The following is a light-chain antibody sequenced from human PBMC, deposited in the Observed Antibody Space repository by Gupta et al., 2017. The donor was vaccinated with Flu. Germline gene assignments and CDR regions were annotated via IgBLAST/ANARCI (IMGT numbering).Light chain of an antibody. V-gene: IGLV3-1*01. CDR3: QAWDISTGV. J-gene: IGLJ1*01. CDR2: EDG. CDR1: KLGHKY. Sequence: PGPTSTITCSGDKLGHKYTRRYQQRPGQSPVLVIYEDGKRPSGIPERLSGSNNGNTATLTRSGTQAMDEADYYCQAWDISTGVFGAGTKVTVL.